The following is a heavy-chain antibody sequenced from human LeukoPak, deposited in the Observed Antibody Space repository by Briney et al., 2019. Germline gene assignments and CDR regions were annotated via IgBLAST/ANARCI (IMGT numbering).Heavy chain of an antibody. CDR1: GVSISGYY. J-gene: IGHJ3*02. CDR2: IYPGGST. V-gene: IGHV4-4*07. CDR3: ARDYFRKGNAFDI. D-gene: IGHD2/OR15-2a*01. Sequence: SETLSLTCKVSGVSISGYYWAWIRQPAGKGLEWIGRIYPGGSTNYNPSLKSLVSTSIDTSKNQFSLNLSSVTAADTAVYYCARDYFRKGNAFDIWGQGTVVTVSS.